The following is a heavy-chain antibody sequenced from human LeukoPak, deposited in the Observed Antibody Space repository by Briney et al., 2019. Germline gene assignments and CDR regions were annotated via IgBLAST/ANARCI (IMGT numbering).Heavy chain of an antibody. CDR3: TTGVQWELLPFDY. CDR1: GFTFSNAW. CDR2: IKSKTDGGTT. J-gene: IGHJ4*02. Sequence: KSGGSLRLSCAASGFTFSNAWMSWVRQAPGKGLEWVCRIKSKTDGGTTDYAAPVKGRFTISRDDSKNTLCLQMNSLKTEDTAVYYCTTGVQWELLPFDYWGQGTLVTVSS. V-gene: IGHV3-15*01. D-gene: IGHD1-26*01.